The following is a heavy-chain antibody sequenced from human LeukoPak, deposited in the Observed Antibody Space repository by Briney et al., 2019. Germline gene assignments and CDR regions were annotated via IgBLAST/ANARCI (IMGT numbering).Heavy chain of an antibody. CDR3: ARVSSGSYYMDV. D-gene: IGHD1-26*01. Sequence: SQTLSLTCTVAGGSISSGDYYWRWIRQPPGKGLEWIGYIYHSGTTYYSPSLKSRVTISVDRSKNQFSLKLSSVTAADTAVYYCARVSSGSYYMDVWGKGTTVTVSS. CDR1: GGSISSGDYY. CDR2: IYHSGTT. V-gene: IGHV4-30-2*01. J-gene: IGHJ6*03.